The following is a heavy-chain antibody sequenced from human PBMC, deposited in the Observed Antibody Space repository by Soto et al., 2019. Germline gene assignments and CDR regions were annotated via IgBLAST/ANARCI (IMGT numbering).Heavy chain of an antibody. CDR1: GGSISGYF. CDR3: ARSQYGYPWDY. Sequence: SETLSLTCTVSGGSISGYFWTWIRQPPGKGLEWIGYIYYNGNTDYNPSLKSRVTISVDTSKNQFSLKLNTVTAADTAVYYCARSQYGYPWDYWGQGALVTVSS. CDR2: IYYNGNT. D-gene: IGHD3-16*02. J-gene: IGHJ4*02. V-gene: IGHV4-59*08.